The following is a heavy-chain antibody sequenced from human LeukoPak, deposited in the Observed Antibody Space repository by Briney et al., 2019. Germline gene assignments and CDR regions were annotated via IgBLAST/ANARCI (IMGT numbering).Heavy chain of an antibody. V-gene: IGHV1-18*04. CDR1: GYTFIGYY. CDR3: ARKLYDSSGWASFEATDAFDI. J-gene: IGHJ3*02. CDR2: ISAYNGNT. D-gene: IGHD3-22*01. Sequence: EASVKVSCKASGYTFIGYYMRWVRQAPGQGLEWMGWISAYNGNTNYAQKLQGRVTMTTDTSTSTAYMELRSLRSDDTAVYYCARKLYDSSGWASFEATDAFDIWGQGTMVTVSS.